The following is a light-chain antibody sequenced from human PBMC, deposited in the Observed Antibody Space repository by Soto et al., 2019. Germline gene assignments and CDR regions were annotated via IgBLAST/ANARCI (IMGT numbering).Light chain of an antibody. J-gene: IGKJ4*01. V-gene: IGKV3-15*01. Sequence: EVVMNQSPATLSVSPAEGANLSCRASQGISDTLARDQHKPGQSPRLHIYDTATRATGVPTRFSGSRSGAEFTLTINSLQAEDFAVYYCQPYNNWPLTVGGGTKVDSK. CDR1: QGISDT. CDR2: DTA. CDR3: QPYNNWPLT.